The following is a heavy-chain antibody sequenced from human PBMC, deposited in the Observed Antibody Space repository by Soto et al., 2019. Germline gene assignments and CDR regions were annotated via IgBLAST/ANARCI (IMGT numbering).Heavy chain of an antibody. V-gene: IGHV3-7*01. Sequence: EVQLVESGGGLVQPGGSLRLSCAASGFTFSSYWMSWVRQAPGKGLEWLANIKQDGSEKDYVDSVKGRFTISRDNAKNPLYLQMNSLRADDTAVYYCAGFGTNADAFAIWGQGTIVTVSS. J-gene: IGHJ3*02. CDR3: AGFGTNADAFAI. CDR1: GFTFSSYW. D-gene: IGHD3-10*01. CDR2: IKQDGSEK.